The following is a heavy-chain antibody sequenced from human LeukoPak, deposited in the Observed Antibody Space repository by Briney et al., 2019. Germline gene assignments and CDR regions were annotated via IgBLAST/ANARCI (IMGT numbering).Heavy chain of an antibody. CDR3: ARRIIFGVVNWFDP. V-gene: IGHV4-39*01. Sequence: SETLSLTCTVSGGSISSSSYYLGWIRQPPGKGLEWIGSIYYSGSTYYNPSLKSRVNISVDTSKNQFSLKLSSVTAADTAVYYCARRIIFGVVNWFDPWGQGTLVTVSS. CDR1: GGSISSSSYY. J-gene: IGHJ5*02. D-gene: IGHD3-3*01. CDR2: IYYSGST.